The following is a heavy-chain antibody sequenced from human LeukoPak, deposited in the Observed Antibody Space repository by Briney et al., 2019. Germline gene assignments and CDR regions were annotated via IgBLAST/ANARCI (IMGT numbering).Heavy chain of an antibody. CDR1: GFIFSSYA. D-gene: IGHD6-19*01. J-gene: IGHJ4*02. CDR3: VRDHSTGGSGWYWDY. CDR2: ISSDGSSK. Sequence: GGSLRLSCAASGFIFSSYAMHWVRQAPGKGLEWVALISSDGSSKDYVESVKGRFTISRDNSKNTLHLQMNSLRADDTAVYYCVRDHSTGGSGWYWDYWGQGTLVTVSS. V-gene: IGHV3-30*03.